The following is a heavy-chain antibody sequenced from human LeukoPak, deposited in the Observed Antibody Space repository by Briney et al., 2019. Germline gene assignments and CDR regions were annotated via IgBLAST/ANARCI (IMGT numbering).Heavy chain of an antibody. Sequence: KPSETPALTCTVPGGSISSYYWSLVRQPPGKGLEWIGYIYYSGSTNYNPSLKSRVTISVDTSKNQFSLKLSSVTAADTAVYYCARSRPTYYYDSSGTNFDYWGQGTLVTVSS. CDR1: GGSISSYY. CDR3: ARSRPTYYYDSSGTNFDY. CDR2: IYYSGST. V-gene: IGHV4-59*08. J-gene: IGHJ4*02. D-gene: IGHD3-22*01.